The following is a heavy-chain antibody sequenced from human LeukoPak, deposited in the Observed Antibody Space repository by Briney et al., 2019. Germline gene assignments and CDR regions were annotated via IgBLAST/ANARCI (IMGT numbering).Heavy chain of an antibody. CDR3: ARTASITIFGVPFPGY. CDR1: GYTFTGYY. V-gene: IGHV1-2*02. Sequence: ASVKVSCKESGYTFTGYYMHWVRQAPGQAREWMGWINPNSGGTNYAQKFQGRVTMTSDTSINTASLVRSRLRSDDPAVYYCARTASITIFGVPFPGYWGQGTLVTVSS. CDR2: INPNSGGT. D-gene: IGHD3-3*01. J-gene: IGHJ4*02.